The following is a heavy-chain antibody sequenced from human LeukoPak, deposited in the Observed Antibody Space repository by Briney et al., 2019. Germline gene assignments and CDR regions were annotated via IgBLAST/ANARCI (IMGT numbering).Heavy chain of an antibody. CDR3: ARDGGYFDWLPFDY. CDR2: ISSSSSTI. CDR1: GFPFSSYS. J-gene: IGHJ4*02. V-gene: IGHV3-48*01. D-gene: IGHD3-9*01. Sequence: GGPLRLSCEASGFPFSSYSMNWVRQAPGKGLEWVSYISSSSSTIYYADSVKGRFTIPRDNAKNSLYLQMNSLRAEDTAVYYCARDGGYFDWLPFDYWGQGTLVTVSS.